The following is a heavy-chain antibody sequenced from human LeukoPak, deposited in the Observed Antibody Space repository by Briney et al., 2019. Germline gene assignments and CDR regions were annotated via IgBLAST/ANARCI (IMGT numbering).Heavy chain of an antibody. D-gene: IGHD2-2*01. Sequence: ASVKVSCKASGYTFTGYYMHWVRQAPGQGLEWMGWINPNSGGTNYAQKFQGRVTMTRDTSISTAYMELSRLRSDDTAVYYCARGDCSSTSCHLYYYYGMDVWGQGTTVTVSS. V-gene: IGHV1-2*02. CDR1: GYTFTGYY. CDR3: ARGDCSSTSCHLYYYYGMDV. J-gene: IGHJ6*02. CDR2: INPNSGGT.